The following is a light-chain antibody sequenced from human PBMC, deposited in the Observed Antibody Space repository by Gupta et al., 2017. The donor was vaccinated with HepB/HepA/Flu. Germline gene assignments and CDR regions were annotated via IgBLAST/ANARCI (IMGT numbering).Light chain of an antibody. J-gene: IGKJ3*01. Sequence: DVQMTQSPSSLSASVGDRVTITCRASQSVSHFLNWYQQKPGEAPKLLIYGSLTLQSGVPSRFSGSGSGTDFTLTISRLQPEDFATYYCQQRDITPFTFGHGTKVDIK. CDR2: GSL. CDR1: QSVSHF. V-gene: IGKV1-39*01. CDR3: QQRDITPFT.